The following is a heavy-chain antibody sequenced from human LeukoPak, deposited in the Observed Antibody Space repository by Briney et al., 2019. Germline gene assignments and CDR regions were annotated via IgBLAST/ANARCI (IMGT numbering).Heavy chain of an antibody. D-gene: IGHD7-27*01. J-gene: IGHJ6*03. CDR2: IIPIFGTA. CDR3: AVTGLYNYYYYYYMDV. Sequence: SVKVSCKASGGTFSSYAISWVRQAPGQGLEWMGRIIPIFGTANYAQKVQGRVTITTGESTSTAYMELSSLRSEDTAVYYCAVTGLYNYYYYYYMDVWGKGTTVTVSS. CDR1: GGTFSSYA. V-gene: IGHV1-69*05.